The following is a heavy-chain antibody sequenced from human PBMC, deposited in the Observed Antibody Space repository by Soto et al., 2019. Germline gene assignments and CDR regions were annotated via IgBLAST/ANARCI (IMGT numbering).Heavy chain of an antibody. V-gene: IGHV4-61*01. CDR2: IYYSGST. CDR1: GGSVSGGSYY. J-gene: IGHJ4*02. Sequence: SETLSLTCTVSGGSVSGGSYYWSWIRQPPGKGLEWIGYIYYSGSTNYNPSLKSRVTISVDTSKNQFSLKLSSVTAADTAVYYCARVDKYNWNYVDYWGQGTLVTVSS. D-gene: IGHD1-20*01. CDR3: ARVDKYNWNYVDY.